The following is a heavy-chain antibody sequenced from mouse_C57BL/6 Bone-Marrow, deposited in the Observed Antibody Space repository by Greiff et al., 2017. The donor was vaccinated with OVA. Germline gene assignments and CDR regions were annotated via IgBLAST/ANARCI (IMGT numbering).Heavy chain of an antibody. Sequence: VKLQESGAELVRPGASVTLSCKASGYTFTDYEMHWVKQTPVHGLEWIGAIDPETGGTAYNQKFKGKAILTADKSSSTAYMELRSLTSEDSAVYYCTREGLFITTVVATSPYWYFDVWGTGTTVTVSS. V-gene: IGHV1-15*01. CDR3: TREGLFITTVVATSPYWYFDV. CDR1: GYTFTDYE. J-gene: IGHJ1*03. CDR2: IDPETGGT. D-gene: IGHD1-1*01.